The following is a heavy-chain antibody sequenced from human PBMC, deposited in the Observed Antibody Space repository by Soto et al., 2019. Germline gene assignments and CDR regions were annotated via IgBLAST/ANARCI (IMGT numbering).Heavy chain of an antibody. V-gene: IGHV3-23*01. Sequence: GGSLRLSCAASGFTFSSYAMSWVRQASGKGLEWVSAISGSGGSTYYADSVKGRFTISRDNSKNTLYLQMNSLRAEDTAVYYCAKVQLGYCSGGSCYGLDPWGQGTLVTVSS. J-gene: IGHJ5*02. CDR2: ISGSGGST. CDR3: AKVQLGYCSGGSCYGLDP. D-gene: IGHD2-15*01. CDR1: GFTFSSYA.